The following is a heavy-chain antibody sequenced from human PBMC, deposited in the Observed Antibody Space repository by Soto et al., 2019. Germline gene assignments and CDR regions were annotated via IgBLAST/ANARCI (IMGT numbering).Heavy chain of an antibody. J-gene: IGHJ4*02. CDR2: IYYSGST. D-gene: IGHD7-27*01. V-gene: IGHV4-31*03. CDR3: ARDLLTNYFDY. Sequence: KAWETLSLTCTVSGGCISSGGYYWSWIRQHPGKGLEWSGYIYYSGSTYYNPSLKSRVTISVDTSKNQFSLKLSSVTAADTAVYYCARDLLTNYFDYWGQGTLVTVSS. CDR1: GGCISSGGYY.